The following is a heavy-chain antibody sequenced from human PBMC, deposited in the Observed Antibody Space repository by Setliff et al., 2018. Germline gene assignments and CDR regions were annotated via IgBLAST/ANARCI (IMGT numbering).Heavy chain of an antibody. CDR3: ARRYNFWSGYFDY. Sequence: PSDTLSLTFAVYGVSFSGYYWSWIRQPPGKGLEWIGEINHSGSTNSNPYLKSRDTISVDTSKNQFTLKLSSVAAADTAVYYCARRYNFWSGYFDYWGQGTLVTVSS. CDR2: INHSGST. V-gene: IGHV4-34*01. D-gene: IGHD3-3*01. CDR1: GVSFSGYY. J-gene: IGHJ4*02.